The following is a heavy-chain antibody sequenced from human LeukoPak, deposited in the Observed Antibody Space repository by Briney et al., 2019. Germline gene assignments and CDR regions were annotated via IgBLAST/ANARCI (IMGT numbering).Heavy chain of an antibody. J-gene: IGHJ4*02. CDR1: GFTFSDHY. Sequence: HPGGSLRLSCAASGFTFSDHYMDWVRQAPGKGLEWVGRTRNKANSYTTEYAASVKGRFTISRDNSKNTLYLQMNSLRAEDTAVYYCARDSAQYYYDSSGYDYWGQGTLVTVSS. CDR2: TRNKANSYTT. V-gene: IGHV3-72*01. CDR3: ARDSAQYYYDSSGYDY. D-gene: IGHD3-22*01.